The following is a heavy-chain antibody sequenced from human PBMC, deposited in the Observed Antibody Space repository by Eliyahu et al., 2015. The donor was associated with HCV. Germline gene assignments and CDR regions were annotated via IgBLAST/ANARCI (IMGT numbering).Heavy chain of an antibody. V-gene: IGHV3-23*01. J-gene: IGHJ4*02. D-gene: IGHD2-2*02. CDR2: ISGSGGST. Sequence: EVQLLESGGGLVQPGGSLRLSCAASGFTFSSYAMSWVRQAPGKGLEWVSAISGSGGSTYYADSVKGRFTISRDNSKNTLYLQMNSLRAEDTAVYYCAKEDCSSTSCYTPYFDYWGQGTLVTVSS. CDR1: GFTFSSYA. CDR3: AKEDCSSTSCYTPYFDY.